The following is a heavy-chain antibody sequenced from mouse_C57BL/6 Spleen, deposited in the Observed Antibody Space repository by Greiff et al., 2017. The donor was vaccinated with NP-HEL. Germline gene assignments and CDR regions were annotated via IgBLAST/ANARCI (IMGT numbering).Heavy chain of an antibody. V-gene: IGHV1-82*01. Sequence: VQLQQSGPELVKPGASVKISCKASGYAFSSSWMNWVKQRPGKGLEWIGRIYPGDGDTNYNGKFKGKATLTADKSSSTAYMQLSSLTSEDSAVYFCARKDYDYDEGFDYWGQGTTLTVSS. J-gene: IGHJ2*01. CDR1: GYAFSSSW. CDR2: IYPGDGDT. D-gene: IGHD2-4*01. CDR3: ARKDYDYDEGFDY.